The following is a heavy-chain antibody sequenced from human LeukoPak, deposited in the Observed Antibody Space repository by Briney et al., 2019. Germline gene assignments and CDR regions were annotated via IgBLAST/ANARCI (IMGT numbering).Heavy chain of an antibody. Sequence: GGSLRLSCAASGFTFTGYSMNWVRQAPGKGLEWVSYISSSSSYIYYADSVKGRFTISRDNAKNSLYLQMDSLRVEDTAVYYCTRALGYPYYAMDVWGQGTTVTVSS. V-gene: IGHV3-21*01. CDR2: ISSSSSYI. CDR1: GFTFTGYS. J-gene: IGHJ6*02. CDR3: TRALGYPYYAMDV. D-gene: IGHD5-12*01.